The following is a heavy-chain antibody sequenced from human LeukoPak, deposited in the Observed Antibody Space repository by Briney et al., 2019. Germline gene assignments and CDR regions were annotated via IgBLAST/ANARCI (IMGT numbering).Heavy chain of an antibody. J-gene: IGHJ3*02. Sequence: SETLSLTCTVSGGSISSGSYYWSWIRQPAGKGLEWIGRIYTSGSTNYNPSLKSRVTISVDTSKNQFSLKLSSVTAADTAVYYCARGGLMRDAFDIWGQGTMVTVSS. V-gene: IGHV4-61*02. CDR3: ARGGLMRDAFDI. CDR2: IYTSGST. CDR1: GGSISSGSYY.